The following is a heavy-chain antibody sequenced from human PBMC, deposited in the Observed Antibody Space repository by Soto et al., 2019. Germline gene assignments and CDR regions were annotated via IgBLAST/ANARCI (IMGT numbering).Heavy chain of an antibody. CDR1: GYTLTSYA. Sequence: ASVKGSLKAYGYTLTSYAGHCGSQDPEQRLEWMGWINAGNGNTKYSQKFQGRVTITRDTSASTAYMELSSLRSEVSAVYYCARDMGYALPDYWGQGTLGTVSS. J-gene: IGHJ4*02. D-gene: IGHD2-15*01. V-gene: IGHV1-3*01. CDR2: INAGNGNT. CDR3: ARDMGYALPDY.